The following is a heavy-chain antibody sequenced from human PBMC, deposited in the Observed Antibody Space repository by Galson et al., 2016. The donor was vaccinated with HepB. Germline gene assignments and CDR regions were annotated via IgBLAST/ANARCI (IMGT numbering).Heavy chain of an antibody. CDR2: IYIGGST. CDR1: GFSVSSNY. J-gene: IGHJ3*02. Sequence: SLRLSCAASGFSVSSNYMTWVRQAPGKGLEWVSVIYIGGSTHYADSVKDRFTISRDNSNNTLYLQMNSLRAEDTALYYCARDRGPTLLSGALDIWGQGTIVIVSS. CDR3: ARDRGPTLLSGALDI. D-gene: IGHD1-26*01. V-gene: IGHV3-66*01.